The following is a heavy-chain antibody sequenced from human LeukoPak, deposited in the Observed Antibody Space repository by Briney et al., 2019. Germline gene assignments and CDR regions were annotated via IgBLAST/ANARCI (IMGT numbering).Heavy chain of an antibody. D-gene: IGHD3-22*01. Sequence: PGRSLRLSCAASGFVFSTNYMTWVRQPPGKGLEWVSVIYKDGRTFYTDSVKGRFTISRDNSKNTVYLQMSSLRVEDTAVYYCAKSLTYYHENSDSIWGQGTLVTVSS. V-gene: IGHV3-53*01. CDR3: AKSLTYYHENSDSI. CDR2: IYKDGRT. CDR1: GFVFSTNY. J-gene: IGHJ4*02.